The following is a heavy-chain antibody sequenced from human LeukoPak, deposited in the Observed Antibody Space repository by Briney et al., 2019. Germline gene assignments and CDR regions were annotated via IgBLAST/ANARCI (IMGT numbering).Heavy chain of an antibody. Sequence: GESLKISCKGSGYSFSTYWIGWVRQMPGRGLEWMGIIYPDDSDTRYSPSFQGQVTISADKSISTAYLQWSSLKASDTAMYYCARRQRESIPPGLSTYSYFGMDVWGQGTTVTVSS. CDR1: GYSFSTYW. CDR2: IYPDDSDT. V-gene: IGHV5-51*01. D-gene: IGHD3-10*01. CDR3: ARRQRESIPPGLSTYSYFGMDV. J-gene: IGHJ6*02.